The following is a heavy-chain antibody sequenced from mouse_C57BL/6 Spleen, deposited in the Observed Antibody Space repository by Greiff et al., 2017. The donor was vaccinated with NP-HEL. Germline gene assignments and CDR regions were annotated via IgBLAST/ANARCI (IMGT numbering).Heavy chain of an antibody. D-gene: IGHD1-1*01. Sequence: VMLVESGPGLVQPSQSLSITCTVSGFSLTSYGVHWVRQSPGKGLEWLGVIWSGGSTDYNAAFISRLSISKDNSKSQVFFKMNSLQADDTAIYYCASLITTDFYYAMDYWGQGTSVTVSS. J-gene: IGHJ4*01. CDR3: ASLITTDFYYAMDY. CDR2: IWSGGST. V-gene: IGHV2-2*01. CDR1: GFSLTSYG.